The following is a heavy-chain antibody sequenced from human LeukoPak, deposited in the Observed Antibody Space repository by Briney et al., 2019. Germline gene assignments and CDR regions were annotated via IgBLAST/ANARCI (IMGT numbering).Heavy chain of an antibody. CDR1: GFTFSIYE. Sequence: PGGSLRLSCAASGFTFSIYEMNWVRQAPGKGLEWVSYISSSGSTKYDADSVKGRFTISRDNGENSLYLQMNSLRDEDTAVYYCARDGSQDSTYWYYYWGQGTLVTVSS. V-gene: IGHV3-48*03. J-gene: IGHJ4*02. CDR2: ISSSGSTK. CDR3: ARDGSQDSTYWYYY. D-gene: IGHD6-13*01.